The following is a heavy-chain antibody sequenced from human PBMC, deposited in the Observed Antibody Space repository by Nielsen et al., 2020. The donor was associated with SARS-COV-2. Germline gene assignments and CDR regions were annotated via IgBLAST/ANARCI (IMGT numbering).Heavy chain of an antibody. V-gene: IGHV4-34*01. CDR1: GGSFSGYY. CDR2: INHSGST. CDR3: ARSWVDYYYGMDV. J-gene: IGHJ6*02. D-gene: IGHD6-13*01. Sequence: SETLSLTCAVYGGSFSGYYWSWIRQPPGKGLEWIGEINHSGSTNYNPSLKSRVTISVDTSKNQFSLKLSSVTAADTAVYYCARSWVDYYYGMDVWGQGTTVTVS.